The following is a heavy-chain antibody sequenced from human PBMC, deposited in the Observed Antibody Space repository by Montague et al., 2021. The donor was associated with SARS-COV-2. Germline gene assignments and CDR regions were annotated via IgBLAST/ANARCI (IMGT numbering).Heavy chain of an antibody. J-gene: IGHJ3*02. CDR2: ISYDGSNK. V-gene: IGHV3-30-3*01. CDR1: GFTFSSYA. D-gene: IGHD3-16*02. Sequence: SLRLSCAASGFTFSSYAMHWVRQAPGKGLEWVAVISYDGSNKYYADSXXGRSTISRDNSKNTLYLQMNSLRAEDTAVYYCARSAWGGYRDAFDIWGQGTMVTVSS. CDR3: ARSAWGGYRDAFDI.